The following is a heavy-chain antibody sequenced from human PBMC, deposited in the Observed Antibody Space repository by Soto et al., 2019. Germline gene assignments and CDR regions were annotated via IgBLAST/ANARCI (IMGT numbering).Heavy chain of an antibody. CDR1: GFTFSSYG. D-gene: IGHD3-22*01. Sequence: GGSLRLSCAAFGFTFSSYGMHWVRQAPGKGLEWVAVIWYDGSNKYYADSVKGRFTISRDNSKNTLYLQMNSLRAEDTAVYYCAKESFEYYYDSSGYPDYWGQGTLVTVSS. CDR2: IWYDGSNK. V-gene: IGHV3-30*02. CDR3: AKESFEYYYDSSGYPDY. J-gene: IGHJ4*02.